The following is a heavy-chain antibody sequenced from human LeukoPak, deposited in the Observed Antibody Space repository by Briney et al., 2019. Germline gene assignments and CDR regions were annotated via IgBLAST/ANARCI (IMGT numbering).Heavy chain of an antibody. Sequence: SETLSLTCAVSGYSISSGYYWGWIRQPPGKGLEWIGSIYHSGSTYYNPSLKSPVTISVDTSKNQFSLKLSSVTAADTAVYYCARESSGWYVDFWGQGTLVTVSS. D-gene: IGHD6-19*01. V-gene: IGHV4-38-2*02. CDR1: GYSISSGYY. J-gene: IGHJ4*02. CDR3: ARESSGWYVDF. CDR2: IYHSGST.